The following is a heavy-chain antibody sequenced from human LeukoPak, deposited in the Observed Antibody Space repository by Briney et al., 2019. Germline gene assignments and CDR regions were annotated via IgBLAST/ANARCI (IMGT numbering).Heavy chain of an antibody. CDR2: INPDSGGT. Sequence: GASVKVSCKASGYTFTGYYMHWVRQAPGHGPEWMGWINPDSGGTKSAQKFQGRVTMTTDTSISTAYMELRSLTSDDTAVYYCARPDRLRTVDYWGQGTLVTVSS. V-gene: IGHV1-2*02. CDR1: GYTFTGYY. J-gene: IGHJ4*02. CDR3: ARPDRLRTVDY.